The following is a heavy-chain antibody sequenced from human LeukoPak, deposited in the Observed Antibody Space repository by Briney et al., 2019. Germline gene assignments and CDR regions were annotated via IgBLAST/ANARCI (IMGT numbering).Heavy chain of an antibody. D-gene: IGHD3-9*01. V-gene: IGHV3-43*02. Sequence: GGSLRLSCAASGFTFDDYAMHWVRQAPGKGLEWVSLISGDGTNTYYADSVKGRFTISRDNSKNSLYLQMSSLRTEDTALYYCARDWLPLDYYYSMDVWGQGTTVTVSS. CDR3: ARDWLPLDYYYSMDV. CDR2: ISGDGTNT. J-gene: IGHJ6*02. CDR1: GFTFDDYA.